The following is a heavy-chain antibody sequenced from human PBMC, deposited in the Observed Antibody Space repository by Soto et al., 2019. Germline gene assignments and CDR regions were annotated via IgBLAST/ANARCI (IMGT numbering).Heavy chain of an antibody. CDR1: GYSFTSYW. D-gene: IGHD2-8*01. CDR3: ARGTARSYCTNGVCYTLSYYYYGMDV. V-gene: IGHV5-10-1*01. Sequence: GESLKISCKGSGYSFTSYWISWVRQMPGKGLEWMGRIDPSDSYTNYSPSFQGHVTISADKSISTAYLQWSSLKASDTAMYYCARGTARSYCTNGVCYTLSYYYYGMDVWGQG. CDR2: IDPSDSYT. J-gene: IGHJ6*02.